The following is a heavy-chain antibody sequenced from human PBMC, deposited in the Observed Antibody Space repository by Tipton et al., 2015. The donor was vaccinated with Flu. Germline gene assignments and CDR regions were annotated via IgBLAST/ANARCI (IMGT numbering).Heavy chain of an antibody. Sequence: GSLRLSCAASGFTFSDYWMAWVRQAPGKGLEWVANIKQDESERYYVDSVKGRFTISRDNAKNSLFLQMNSLRAEDTAVYYCVRKGFGDYWGRGILVTVSS. J-gene: IGHJ4*02. CDR3: VRKGFGDY. CDR1: GFTFSDYW. V-gene: IGHV3-7*01. D-gene: IGHD3-10*01. CDR2: IKQDESER.